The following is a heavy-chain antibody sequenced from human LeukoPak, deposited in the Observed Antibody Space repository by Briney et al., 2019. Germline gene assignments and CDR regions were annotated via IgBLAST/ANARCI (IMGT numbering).Heavy chain of an antibody. Sequence: ASVKVSCKASGYTFTDYYMHWVQQAPGKGLEWMGLVDPEDGETIYAEKFQGRVTITADTSTDTAYMELSSLRSEDTAVYYCATGGYCSSTSCYGIPALDYWGQGTLVTVSS. CDR2: VDPEDGET. CDR1: GYTFTDYY. J-gene: IGHJ4*02. V-gene: IGHV1-69-2*01. D-gene: IGHD2-2*01. CDR3: ATGGYCSSTSCYGIPALDY.